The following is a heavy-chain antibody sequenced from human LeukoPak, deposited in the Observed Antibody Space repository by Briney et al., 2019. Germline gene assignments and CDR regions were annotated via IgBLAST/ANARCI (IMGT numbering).Heavy chain of an antibody. V-gene: IGHV3-74*01. CDR2: IKGDGSTP. CDR1: GFTFSTYW. Sequence: PGGSLRLSCAASGFTFSTYWMHWVRQAPGKGLVWVSRIKGDGSTPEYADSVKGRFTISRDNAKNTVDLQMNSLRAEDTAVYYCARGWVPSDISMNWGQGTMVIVSS. D-gene: IGHD3-22*01. CDR3: ARGWVPSDISMN. J-gene: IGHJ3*01.